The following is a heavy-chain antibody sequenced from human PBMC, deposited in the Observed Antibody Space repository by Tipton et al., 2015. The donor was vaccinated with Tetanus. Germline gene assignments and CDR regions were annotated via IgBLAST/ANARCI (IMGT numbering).Heavy chain of an antibody. CDR3: ATVGLVTASVKY. J-gene: IGHJ4*01. CDR1: GGSFSGYL. Sequence: VKPSKTLSLTCSVSGGSFSGYLWSWVRQPPGKGLEWLGYISYTGTTHYNPSLKSRVTISLDRSKNQFSLKLTSVTAADTAVYYCATVGLVTASVKYWGQGTLVTVSS. CDR2: ISYTGTT. V-gene: IGHV4-59*12. D-gene: IGHD2-21*02.